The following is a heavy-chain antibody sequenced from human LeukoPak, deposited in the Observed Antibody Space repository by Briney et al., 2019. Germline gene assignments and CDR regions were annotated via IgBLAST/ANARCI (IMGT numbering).Heavy chain of an antibody. D-gene: IGHD5-18*01. J-gene: IGHJ5*02. V-gene: IGHV3-48*03. CDR3: ARSGYSYGYGWFDP. CDR2: ISSSGSTI. Sequence: PGGSLRLSCAASGFTFSSYEMNWVRQAPGKGLEWVSYISSSGSTIYYADSVKGRFTISRDNAKNSLYLQMNSLRAEDTAVYYCARSGYSYGYGWFDPWGQGTLVTVSS. CDR1: GFTFSSYE.